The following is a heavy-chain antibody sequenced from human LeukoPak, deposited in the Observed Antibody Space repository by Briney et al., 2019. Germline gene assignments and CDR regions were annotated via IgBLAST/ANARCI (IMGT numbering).Heavy chain of an antibody. Sequence: QPGGSLRLSCAASGFTVSSNYMTWVRQAPGKGLEWVSVIYKSAITYYADTVRGRFTISRDNSKNTLYLQMNSLRAEDMAVYYCANSPSYYDSSGNPEKWGQGTLVTVSS. CDR3: ANSPSYYDSSGNPEK. J-gene: IGHJ4*02. CDR2: IYKSAIT. V-gene: IGHV3-53*01. CDR1: GFTVSSNY. D-gene: IGHD3-22*01.